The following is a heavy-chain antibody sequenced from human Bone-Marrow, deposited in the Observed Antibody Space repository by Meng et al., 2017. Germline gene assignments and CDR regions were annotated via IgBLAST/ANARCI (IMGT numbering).Heavy chain of an antibody. J-gene: IGHJ4*02. V-gene: IGHV3-7*01. CDR1: GFTFSSYW. D-gene: IGHD4-23*01. CDR2: IKQDGSGK. Sequence: GESLKISCAASGFTFSSYWMSWVRQAPGKGLEWVANIKQDGSGKYYVDSVKGRFTISRDNAKNSLYLQMNSLRAEDTAVYYCARDFTSASTVVKPIDYWGQGTLVTVSS. CDR3: ARDFTSASTVVKPIDY.